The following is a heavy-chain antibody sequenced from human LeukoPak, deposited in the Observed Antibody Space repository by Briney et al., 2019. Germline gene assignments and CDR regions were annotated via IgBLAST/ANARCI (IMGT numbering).Heavy chain of an antibody. CDR1: GYPISSGYY. D-gene: IGHD5-24*01. Sequence: SETLSLTCAVSGYPISSGYYWGWIRQPPGKGLEWIGSINHSGSTYYNPSLKRRVTISVDTSKNQFSLKLSSVTAAGTAVYYCARRWLQYFDYWGQGTLVTVSS. J-gene: IGHJ4*02. CDR2: INHSGST. V-gene: IGHV4-38-2*01. CDR3: ARRWLQYFDY.